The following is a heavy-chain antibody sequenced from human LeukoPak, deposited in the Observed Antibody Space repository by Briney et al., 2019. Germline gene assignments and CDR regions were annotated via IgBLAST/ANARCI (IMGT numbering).Heavy chain of an antibody. Sequence: GGSLRLSCAASGFTFSSYEMNWVRQAPGKGLESVSYMSRSGDIIYYADSVKGRFTISRDNAKNSLYLQMNSLRAEDTAVYYCARDVYYGSGSPRLDYWGQGTLVTVSS. D-gene: IGHD3-10*01. V-gene: IGHV3-48*03. CDR3: ARDVYYGSGSPRLDY. CDR2: MSRSGDII. J-gene: IGHJ4*02. CDR1: GFTFSSYE.